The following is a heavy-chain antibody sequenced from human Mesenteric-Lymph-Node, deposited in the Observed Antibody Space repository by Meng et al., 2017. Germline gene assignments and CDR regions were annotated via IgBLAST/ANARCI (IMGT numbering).Heavy chain of an antibody. CDR2: MNPNIGNT. V-gene: IGHV1-8*01. J-gene: IGHJ4*02. CDR3: ARGPEEFDY. CDR1: GYTFSSYD. Sequence: QVQRVQFGAEVKTHGALVKVSCKASGYTFSSYDINWVRQATGQGLEWMGWMNPNIGNTGYAQKFQGRVTMTRNTSISTAYMELSSLRSEDTAVYYCARGPEEFDYWGQGTLVTVSS.